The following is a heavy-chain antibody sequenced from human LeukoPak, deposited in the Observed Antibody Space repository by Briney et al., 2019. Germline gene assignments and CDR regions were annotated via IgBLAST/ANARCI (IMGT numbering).Heavy chain of an antibody. J-gene: IGHJ3*02. Sequence: GASVKVSCKASGYTFTSYGISWVRQAPGQGLEWMGWISAYNGNTNYAQKLQGRVTMTTDTSTSTAYMEPRSLRSDDTAVYYCARDAGLMVGYAFDIWGQGTMVTVSS. V-gene: IGHV1-18*01. CDR3: ARDAGLMVGYAFDI. D-gene: IGHD3-10*01. CDR1: GYTFTSYG. CDR2: ISAYNGNT.